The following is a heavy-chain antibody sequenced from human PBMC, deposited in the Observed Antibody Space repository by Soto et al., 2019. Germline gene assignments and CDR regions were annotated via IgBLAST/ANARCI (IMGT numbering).Heavy chain of an antibody. V-gene: IGHV1-69*13. J-gene: IGHJ5*02. CDR1: GGTFSSYA. D-gene: IGHD2-2*01. Sequence: SVKVSCKASGGTFSSYAISWVRQAPGQGLEWMGGIIPIFGTANYAQKFQGRVTITADESTSTAYMELSSLRSEDTAVYYCARVDRLPAALNWFDPWGQGTLVTVSS. CDR2: IIPIFGTA. CDR3: ARVDRLPAALNWFDP.